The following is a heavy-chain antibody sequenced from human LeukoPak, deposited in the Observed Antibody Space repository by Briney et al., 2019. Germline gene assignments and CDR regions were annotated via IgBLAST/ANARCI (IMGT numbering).Heavy chain of an antibody. CDR1: GDSVSSNSAG. J-gene: IGHJ3*02. CDR3: VRGGGALNI. D-gene: IGHD3-16*01. CDR2: TYYRSKWFN. V-gene: IGHV6-1*01. Sequence: SQTLSLTCAISGDSVSSNSAGWSWIRQSPSRGLEWLGRTYYRSKWFNDYAVSVKSRVTINPDTSKNQFSLQLNSVTPEDTAVFYCVRGGGALNIWAQGTLVTVSS.